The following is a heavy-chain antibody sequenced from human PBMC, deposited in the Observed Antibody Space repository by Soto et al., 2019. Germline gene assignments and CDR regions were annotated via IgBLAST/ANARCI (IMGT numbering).Heavy chain of an antibody. CDR2: IVVGSGNT. Sequence: ASVKVSCKASTFTFTSSAVQWVRQARGQRLEWIGWIVVGSGNTGYAQKFQGRVTMTRNTSISTAYMELSSLRSEDTAVYYCAREWQWLVRDYYYGMDVWGQGTTVTVSS. J-gene: IGHJ6*02. CDR3: AREWQWLVRDYYYGMDV. CDR1: TFTFTSSA. D-gene: IGHD6-19*01. V-gene: IGHV1-58*01.